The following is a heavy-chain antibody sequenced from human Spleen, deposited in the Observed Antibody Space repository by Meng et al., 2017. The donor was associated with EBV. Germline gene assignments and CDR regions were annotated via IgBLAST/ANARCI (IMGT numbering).Heavy chain of an antibody. D-gene: IGHD3-16*01. Sequence: QWQLQQWGAGLLNASETLYLSCAVYGEYFSGYYWRWIRPPPGKGLEWIGEVNHSGSTNYSPSLKSRVTISVDTSKNQFSLKLTSVTAADTAVYYCATGWGKACYWGQGTLVTVSS. J-gene: IGHJ4*02. CDR2: VNHSGST. CDR1: GEYFSGYY. V-gene: IGHV4-34*01. CDR3: ATGWGKACY.